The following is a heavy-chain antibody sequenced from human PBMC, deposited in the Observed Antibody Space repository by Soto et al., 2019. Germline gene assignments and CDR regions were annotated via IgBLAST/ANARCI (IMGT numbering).Heavy chain of an antibody. V-gene: IGHV3-30*18. J-gene: IGHJ5*02. CDR2: ISYDGSNE. Sequence: TVRLSXAASGFTFSSYGMHWVRLGLGKGLEWGAVISYDGSNEYYADSVKGRFNISRDNSKNTLYLQMNSLRAEDTAVYYCAKVGIITLIVVLPRSFVPLGQGTLVTL. D-gene: IGHD3-22*01. CDR1: GFTFSSYG. CDR3: AKVGIITLIVVLPRSFVP.